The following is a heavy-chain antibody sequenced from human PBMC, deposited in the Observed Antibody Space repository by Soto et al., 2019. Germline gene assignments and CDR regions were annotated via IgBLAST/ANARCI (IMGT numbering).Heavy chain of an antibody. CDR3: ASGTSRWYPYFFDS. J-gene: IGHJ4*02. Sequence: QAQVVQSGAEVRKPGSSVKLSCKASEGTFNSYAIAWARQAPGQGLEWMGGIIPYYNTLNYAQKFQDRVTTPAADFTNTVYMELSSLRSDDTAVYFCASGTSRWYPYFFDSWAQGDLVSVSS. CDR2: IIPYYNTL. CDR1: EGTFNSYA. D-gene: IGHD6-13*01. V-gene: IGHV1-69*01.